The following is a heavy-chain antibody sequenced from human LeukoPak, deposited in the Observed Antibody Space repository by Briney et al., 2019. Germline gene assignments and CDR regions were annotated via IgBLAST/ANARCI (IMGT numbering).Heavy chain of an antibody. CDR2: INHSGST. CDR3: ARGGVTGYCSSTSCYQEFDY. V-gene: IGHV4-34*01. J-gene: IGHJ4*02. CDR1: GGSFSGYY. D-gene: IGHD2-2*01. Sequence: SETLSLTCAVYGGSFSGYYWSWIRQPPGKGLEWIGEINHSGSTNYNPSLKSRVTISVDTSKNQFSLKLSSVTAADTAVYYCARGGVTGYCSSTSCYQEFDYWGQGTLVTVSS.